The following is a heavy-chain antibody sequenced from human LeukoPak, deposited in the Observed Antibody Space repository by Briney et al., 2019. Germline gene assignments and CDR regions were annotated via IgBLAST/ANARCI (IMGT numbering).Heavy chain of an antibody. Sequence: PSETLSLTCAVYGGSFSGYYWSWIRQPPGKGLEWTGEINHSGSTNYNPSLKSRVTISVDTSKNQFSLKLSSVTAADTAVYYCARGHYYDSSGYYYYYYGMDVWGQGTTVTVSS. D-gene: IGHD3-22*01. CDR1: GGSFSGYY. CDR2: INHSGST. CDR3: ARGHYYDSSGYYYYYYGMDV. V-gene: IGHV4-34*01. J-gene: IGHJ6*02.